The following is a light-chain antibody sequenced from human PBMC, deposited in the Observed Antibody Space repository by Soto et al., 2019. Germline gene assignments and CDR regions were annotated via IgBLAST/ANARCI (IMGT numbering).Light chain of an antibody. V-gene: IGKV1-13*02. CDR1: QGISTL. J-gene: IGKJ5*01. CDR2: ESS. Sequence: AIQLTQSPSSLSPSVGDRGTITCRASQGISTLLAWYKHKPGKAPKVLIYESSLLQSGVPSRFRCSGSGTDFTLTINSLTPEDFETYYCQQAYSFPITFGQGTRLEIK. CDR3: QQAYSFPIT.